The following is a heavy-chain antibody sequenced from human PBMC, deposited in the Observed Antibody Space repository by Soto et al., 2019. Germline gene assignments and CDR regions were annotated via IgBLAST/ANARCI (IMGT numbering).Heavy chain of an antibody. Sequence: QVQLVESGGGVVQPGRSLRLSCAASGFTFSSYAMHWVRQAPGKGLEWEAVISYDGSNKYYADSVKGRFTISRDNSKNTLYLQMNSLRAEDTAVYYCARGIGLVVTARPVDPWGQGTLVTVSS. CDR3: ARGIGLVVTARPVDP. D-gene: IGHD2-21*02. J-gene: IGHJ5*02. CDR1: GFTFSSYA. V-gene: IGHV3-30-3*01. CDR2: ISYDGSNK.